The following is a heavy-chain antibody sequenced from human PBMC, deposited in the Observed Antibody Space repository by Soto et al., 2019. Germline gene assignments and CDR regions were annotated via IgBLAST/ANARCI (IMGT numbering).Heavy chain of an antibody. CDR3: ARDFGLGLLPPDY. D-gene: IGHD3-22*01. J-gene: IGHJ4*02. V-gene: IGHV3-21*01. CDR2: ISSSSSYI. Sequence: PGGSLRLSYAASGFTFSSYSMNWVRQAPGKGLEWVSSISSSSSYIYYADSVKGRFTISRDNSKNTLYLQMNSLRAEDTAVYYCARDFGLGLLPPDYWGQGTLVTSPQ. CDR1: GFTFSSYS.